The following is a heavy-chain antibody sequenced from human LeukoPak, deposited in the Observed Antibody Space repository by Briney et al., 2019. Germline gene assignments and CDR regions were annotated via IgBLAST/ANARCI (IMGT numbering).Heavy chain of an antibody. D-gene: IGHD3-22*01. CDR3: ARDPSSGYYYEGMDV. V-gene: IGHV3-7*01. J-gene: IGHJ6*04. CDR1: GFTFSSYW. Sequence: GGSLRLSCAASGFTFSSYWMSWVRQAPGKGLEWVANIKQDGSEKYYVDSVKGRFTISRDNAKNTLYLQMNSLRAEDTAVYYCARDPSSGYYYEGMDVWGKGTTVTISS. CDR2: IKQDGSEK.